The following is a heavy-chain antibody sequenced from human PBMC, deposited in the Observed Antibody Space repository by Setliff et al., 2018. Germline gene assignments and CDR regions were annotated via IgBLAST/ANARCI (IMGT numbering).Heavy chain of an antibody. J-gene: IGHJ4*02. CDR3: ASCRYQVPYDY. CDR2: VYDSGTT. CDR1: GMSFSEHY. D-gene: IGHD2-2*01. Sequence: SETLSLTCVVDGMSFSEHYWGWIRQPPGKGLEWIGTVYDSGTTYYNPSLKSRVTIFVDTSKNQFSLNLNSVTAADTGVYYCASCRYQVPYDYWGQGILVTVSS. V-gene: IGHV4-34*01.